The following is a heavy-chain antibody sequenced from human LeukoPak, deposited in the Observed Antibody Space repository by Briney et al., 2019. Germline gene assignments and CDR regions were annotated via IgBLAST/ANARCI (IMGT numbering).Heavy chain of an antibody. CDR1: GGSISSYY. J-gene: IGHJ5*02. V-gene: IGHV4-4*07. Sequence: SETLSLTCTVSGGSISSYYWSWIRQPAGKGLEWIGRIYTSGSTNYNPSLKSRVTMSVDTSKNQFSLKLSSVTAADTAVYYCARDEGYCSSTSCYRWFGPWGQGTLVTVSS. CDR3: ARDEGYCSSTSCYRWFGP. D-gene: IGHD2-2*02. CDR2: IYTSGST.